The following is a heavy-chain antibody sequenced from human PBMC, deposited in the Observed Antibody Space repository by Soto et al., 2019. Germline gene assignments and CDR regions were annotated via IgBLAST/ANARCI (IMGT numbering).Heavy chain of an antibody. J-gene: IGHJ5*02. D-gene: IGHD1-1*01. Sequence: KTWETLSLTCTASGASISGFYWSWIRKSAGKGLEWIGRIYATGTTDYNPSLKSRVMMSVDTSKKQFSLKLRSVTAADTAVYYCVRDGTKTLRDWFDPWGQGISVTVSS. V-gene: IGHV4-4*07. CDR2: IYATGTT. CDR1: GASISGFY. CDR3: VRDGTKTLRDWFDP.